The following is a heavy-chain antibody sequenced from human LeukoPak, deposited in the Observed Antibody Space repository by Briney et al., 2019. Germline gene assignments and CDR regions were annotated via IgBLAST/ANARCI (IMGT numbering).Heavy chain of an antibody. Sequence: PSETLSLTCTVSGGSISSYYWSWIRQPAGKGLEWVGRIYTSGSTNYNPSLKSRVTMSVDTSKNQFSLKLSSVTAADTAVYYCARAVGSGWSYYYYYMDVWGKGTTVTISS. CDR2: IYTSGST. CDR3: ARAVGSGWSYYYYYMDV. J-gene: IGHJ6*03. D-gene: IGHD6-19*01. V-gene: IGHV4-4*07. CDR1: GGSISSYY.